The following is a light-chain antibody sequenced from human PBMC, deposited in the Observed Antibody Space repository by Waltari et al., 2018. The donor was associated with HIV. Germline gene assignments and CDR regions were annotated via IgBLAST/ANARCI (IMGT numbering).Light chain of an antibody. CDR3: QQYYTLRST. J-gene: IGKJ4*01. CDR1: RTVLYNRNY. CDR2: WAS. V-gene: IGKV4-1*01. Sequence: DIVMTQSPDSLAVSLGARATVTCTSSRTVLYNRNYLAWYQQKPGQAPKVLIYWASTRAFGVPDRFSGSGSGTDFSLTISRVQADDVAICYCQQYYTLRSTFGGGTKIEI.